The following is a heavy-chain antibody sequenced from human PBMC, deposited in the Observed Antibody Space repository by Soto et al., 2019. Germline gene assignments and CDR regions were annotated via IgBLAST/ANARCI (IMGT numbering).Heavy chain of an antibody. D-gene: IGHD1-26*01. J-gene: IGHJ4*02. CDR3: AKDSARFSGSHSDY. V-gene: IGHV3-30*18. Sequence: VGSLRLSCAASGFTFSSYGMHWVRQAPGKGLEWVAVISYDGSNKYYADSVKGRFTISRDNSKNTLYLQMNSLRAEDTAVYYCAKDSARFSGSHSDYWGQGTLVTVSS. CDR1: GFTFSSYG. CDR2: ISYDGSNK.